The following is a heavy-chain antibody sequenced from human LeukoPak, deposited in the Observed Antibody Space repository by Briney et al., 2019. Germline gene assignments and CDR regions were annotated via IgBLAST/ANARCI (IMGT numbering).Heavy chain of an antibody. CDR2: ISDSGGST. Sequence: GGSLRLSCAASGFTFSNYGITWVRQAPGKGLDWVSGISDSGGSTFYADSVKGRFTISRDNSKNTLYLQMNSLRAEDTAVYYCAKAGAQLWRPYYFDYWGQGTLVTVSS. CDR3: AKAGAQLWRPYYFDY. D-gene: IGHD5-18*01. J-gene: IGHJ4*02. V-gene: IGHV3-23*01. CDR1: GFTFSNYG.